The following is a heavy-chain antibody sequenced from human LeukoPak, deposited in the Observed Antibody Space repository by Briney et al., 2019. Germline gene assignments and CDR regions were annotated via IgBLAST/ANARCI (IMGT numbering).Heavy chain of an antibody. CDR2: IDGGGGGT. V-gene: IGHV3-23*01. D-gene: IGHD4-11*01. J-gene: IGHJ4*02. CDR3: AKAGDYSYFDY. CDR1: GFTFSSYA. Sequence: GGSLRLSCAASGFTFSSYAMSWVRQAPGKGLEWVSCIDGGGGGTYYADSVKGRFTISRDNSKNTLYLQMNSLRAEDTAIYYCAKAGDYSYFDYWGQGTLVTVSS.